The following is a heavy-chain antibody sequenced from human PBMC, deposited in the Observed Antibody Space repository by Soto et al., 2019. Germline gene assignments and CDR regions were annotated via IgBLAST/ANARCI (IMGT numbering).Heavy chain of an antibody. J-gene: IGHJ6*02. CDR3: ASHRTDNVWRSYRPDRPYGMDV. D-gene: IGHD3-16*02. Sequence: PSRTCTVPGGSISSHSNYWGWTRQPPGNALEWIGSIYDIGSTYYNPSLKSQVSISVDTSKNQFSLKLGSVTAADTLVYYCASHRTDNVWRSYRPDRPYGMDVWGHGTTISV. CDR2: IYDIGST. CDR1: GGSISSHSNY. V-gene: IGHV4-39*01.